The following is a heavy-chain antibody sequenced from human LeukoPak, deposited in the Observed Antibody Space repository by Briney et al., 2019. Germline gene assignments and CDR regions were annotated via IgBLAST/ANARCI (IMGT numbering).Heavy chain of an antibody. D-gene: IGHD3-22*01. V-gene: IGHV3-7*01. J-gene: IGHJ4*02. CDR1: GFTFSNFW. Sequence: GGSLRLSCAASGFTFSNFWMSWVRQAPGKGLEWVANIKQDGSEEYYVDSVKGRFTISRDNAKNSLYLQMSSLRGDDTALYYCASEDNTGSSAYWGQGTLVTV. CDR2: IKQDGSEE. CDR3: ASEDNTGSSAY.